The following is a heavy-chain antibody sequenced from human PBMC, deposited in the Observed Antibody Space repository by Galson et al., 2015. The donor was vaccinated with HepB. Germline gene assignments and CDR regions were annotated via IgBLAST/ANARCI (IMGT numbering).Heavy chain of an antibody. D-gene: IGHD4-11*01. CDR2: ISSSGSTI. V-gene: IGHV3-11*01. Sequence: SLRLSCAASGFTFSDYYMSWIRQAPGKGLEWVSYISSSGSTIYYADSVKGRFTISRDNAKNSLYLQMNSLRAEDTAVYYCARTGWYSNPYYYMDVWGKGTTVTVSS. CDR3: ARTGWYSNPYYYMDV. CDR1: GFTFSDYY. J-gene: IGHJ6*03.